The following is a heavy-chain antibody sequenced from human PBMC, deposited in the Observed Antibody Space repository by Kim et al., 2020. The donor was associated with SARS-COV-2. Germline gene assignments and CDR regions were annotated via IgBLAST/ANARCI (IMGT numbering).Heavy chain of an antibody. CDR1: GFTVSSNY. D-gene: IGHD6-19*01. CDR3: ARESSIAVAGTYYYYGMDV. CDR2: IYSGGST. V-gene: IGHV3-53*01. Sequence: GGSLRLSCAASGFTVSSNYMSWVRQAPGKGLEWVSVIYSGGSTYYADSVKGRFTISRDNSKNTLYLQMNSLRAEDTAVYYCARESSIAVAGTYYYYGMDVWGQGTTVTVSS. J-gene: IGHJ6*02.